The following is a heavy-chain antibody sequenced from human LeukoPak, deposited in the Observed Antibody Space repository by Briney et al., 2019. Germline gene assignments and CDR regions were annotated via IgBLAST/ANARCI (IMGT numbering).Heavy chain of an antibody. CDR1: GYTFPSYF. D-gene: IGHD6-6*01. Sequence: ASVKVSCKASGYTFPSYFMHWVRQAPGQGLEWMGIINPTGGSTTYAQKFQGRVTMTRDTSTSTVYMELSGLRSDDTAVYYCARTAARRFDYWAREPWSPSPQ. V-gene: IGHV1-46*01. CDR3: ARTAARRFDY. CDR2: INPTGGST. J-gene: IGHJ4*02.